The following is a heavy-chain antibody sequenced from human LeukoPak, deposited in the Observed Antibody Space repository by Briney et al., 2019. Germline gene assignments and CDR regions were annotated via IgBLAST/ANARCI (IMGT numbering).Heavy chain of an antibody. CDR2: ISGSGGST. Sequence: GGSLRLSCAASGFTFSSYAMSWVRQAPGKGLEWVSAISGSGGSTYYADSVKGRFTISRDNSKNTLHLQMNSLRAEDTAVYYCAKVGTGRDGRIDYWGQGTLVTVSS. J-gene: IGHJ4*02. CDR3: AKVGTGRDGRIDY. CDR1: GFTFSSYA. V-gene: IGHV3-23*01. D-gene: IGHD5-24*01.